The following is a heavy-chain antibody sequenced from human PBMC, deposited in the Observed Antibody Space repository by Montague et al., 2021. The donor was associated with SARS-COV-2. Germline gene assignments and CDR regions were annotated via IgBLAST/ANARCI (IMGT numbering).Heavy chain of an antibody. D-gene: IGHD3-3*01. CDR3: ARDPWRITIFGVVTRYGMDV. Sequence: SETLSLTCIVSGGSVSSVSYYWSWIRQPPGKGLEWIGYIYYSGSTNYNPSLKSRVTISVDTSKNQFSLKLSSVTAADTAVYYCARDPWRITIFGVVTRYGMDVWGQGTTVTVSS. CDR2: IYYSGST. V-gene: IGHV4-61*01. J-gene: IGHJ6*02. CDR1: GGSVSSVSYY.